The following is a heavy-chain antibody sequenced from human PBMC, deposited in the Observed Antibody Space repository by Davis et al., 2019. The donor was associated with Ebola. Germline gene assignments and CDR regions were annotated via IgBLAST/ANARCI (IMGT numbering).Heavy chain of an antibody. CDR1: GGSFSGYY. CDR3: ARDWSYCGGDCYSLFVY. D-gene: IGHD2-21*01. Sequence: MPSETLSLTCAVYGGSFSGYYWSWIRQPPGKGLEWIGEINHSGSTNYNPSLKSRVTISVDTSKNQFSLKLSSVTAADTAVYYCARDWSYCGGDCYSLFVYWGQGTLVTVSS. J-gene: IGHJ4*02. CDR2: INHSGST. V-gene: IGHV4-34*01.